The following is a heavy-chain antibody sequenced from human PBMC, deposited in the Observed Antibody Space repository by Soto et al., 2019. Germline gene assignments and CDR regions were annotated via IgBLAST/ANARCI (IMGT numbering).Heavy chain of an antibody. Sequence: QITVKESGPTLVKATQSLTLTCTFSGFALSTSGGGVGWIRQPPGKAREWLAVIYWDDDKSYSPALKSRLTINEDNTKNLAAITMQHMDTVDTATYFCAHSKVTQWLGPHFDFWGQGTLVTVSS. V-gene: IGHV2-5*02. D-gene: IGHD6-19*01. J-gene: IGHJ4*02. CDR3: AHSKVTQWLGPHFDF. CDR1: GFALSTSGGG. CDR2: IYWDDDK.